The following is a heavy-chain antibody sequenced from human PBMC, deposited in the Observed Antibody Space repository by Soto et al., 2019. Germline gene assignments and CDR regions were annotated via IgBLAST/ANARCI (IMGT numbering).Heavy chain of an antibody. J-gene: IGHJ6*03. CDR3: ARRGYGSRWPNVYMDV. CDR1: GFTFGDYN. CDR2: ISNNGAHT. V-gene: IGHV3-64*01. Sequence: GGSLRLSCAASGFTFGDYNMHWVRQAPGKGLEWISYISNNGAHTDYAKSVKGRFTISRDNSENTLYLQMGSLRAEDMALYYCARRGYGSRWPNVYMDVWGKGTTVTVSS. D-gene: IGHD6-13*01.